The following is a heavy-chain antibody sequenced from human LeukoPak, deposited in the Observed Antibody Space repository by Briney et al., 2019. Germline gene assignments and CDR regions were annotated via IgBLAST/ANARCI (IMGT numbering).Heavy chain of an antibody. CDR2: IYPIDSDT. J-gene: IGHJ4*02. V-gene: IGHV5-51*01. CDR1: GYTIGSFGSYW. CDR3: ARVNSALWFFDF. D-gene: IGHD3-9*01. Sequence: GESLKISCTGSGYTIGSFGSYWIVWVRQMPGKGLEWMGSIYPIDSDTRYNPSFEGQVTVSVDRSISTAYLQWSSLKASDTAMYYCARVNSALWFFDFWGQGSLVSVSS.